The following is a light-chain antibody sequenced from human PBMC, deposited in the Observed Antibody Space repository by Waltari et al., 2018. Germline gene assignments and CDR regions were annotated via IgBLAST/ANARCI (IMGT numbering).Light chain of an antibody. Sequence: QSALTQPPSASGSPGQSVTISCTGTSSDVGGYNYVSWYQQHPGKAPKLVIYEVSKRPSGVPDLFAGSKSGNTASLTVSGLQAEEEADYNCSSYEGSDNPVVFGGGTKLTV. J-gene: IGLJ2*01. CDR1: SSDVGGYNY. CDR3: SSYEGSDNPVV. V-gene: IGLV2-8*01. CDR2: EVS.